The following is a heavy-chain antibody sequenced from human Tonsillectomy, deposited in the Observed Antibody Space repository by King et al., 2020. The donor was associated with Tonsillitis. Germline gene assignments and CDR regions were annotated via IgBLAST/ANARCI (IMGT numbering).Heavy chain of an antibody. CDR2: ISWNSGRI. CDR1: GFTFDDYA. J-gene: IGHJ6*02. D-gene: IGHD5-24*01. CDR3: AKASRDGYSYGYYYYYGMDV. Sequence: QLVQSGGGLVQPGRSLRLSCAASGFTFDDYAMHWVRQAPGKGLEWVSGISWNSGRIGYADSVKGRFTISRDNAKNSLYLQMNSLRAEDTALYYCAKASRDGYSYGYYYYYGMDVWGQGTTVTVSS. V-gene: IGHV3-9*01.